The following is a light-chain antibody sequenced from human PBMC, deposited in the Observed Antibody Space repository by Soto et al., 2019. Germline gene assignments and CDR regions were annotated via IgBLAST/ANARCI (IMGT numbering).Light chain of an antibody. CDR3: CSYAGSSTWV. J-gene: IGLJ3*02. CDR2: GVK. CDR1: GRDIGAYNY. V-gene: IGLV2-23*02. Sequence: QSALTQPASVSGSPGQSITISCTGSGRDIGAYNYVSWYQQHPGKAPKLIIYGVKNRPSGVSNRFSGSKSGNTASLTISGLQAEDEADYYCCSYAGSSTWVFGGGTKVTVL.